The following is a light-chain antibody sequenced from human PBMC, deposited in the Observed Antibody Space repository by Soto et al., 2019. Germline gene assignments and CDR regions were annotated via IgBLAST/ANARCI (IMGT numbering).Light chain of an antibody. CDR1: QSLSSD. CDR3: QHFLASPPTIT. Sequence: VVLTQSPATLSVSPEQRATLSCRASQSLSSDLAWYQQRPGQAPRLLIFGASNRASGVPDKFSGSGSGTDFNLTISRLEPEDFAVYYCQHFLASPPTITFGGGTKVDIK. J-gene: IGKJ4*01. CDR2: GAS. V-gene: IGKV3-20*01.